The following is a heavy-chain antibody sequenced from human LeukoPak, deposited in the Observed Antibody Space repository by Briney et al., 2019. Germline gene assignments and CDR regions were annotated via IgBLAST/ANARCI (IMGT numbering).Heavy chain of an antibody. CDR3: ARDVHYGSGSYLGYNWFDP. J-gene: IGHJ5*02. CDR1: GDSVSSNSAA. D-gene: IGHD3-10*01. V-gene: IGHV6-1*01. CDR2: TYYRSKWYN. Sequence: SQTLSLTCAISGDSVSSNSAAWNWIRQSPSGGLEWLGRTYYRSKWYNDYAVSVKSRITINPDTSKNQFSLQLNSVTPEDTAVYYCARDVHYGSGSYLGYNWFDPWGQGTLVTVSS.